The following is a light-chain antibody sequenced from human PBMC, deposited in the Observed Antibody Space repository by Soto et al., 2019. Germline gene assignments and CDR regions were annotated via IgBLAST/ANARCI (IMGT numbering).Light chain of an antibody. J-gene: IGKJ4*01. CDR3: QQYNNWPPVLT. CDR2: GAS. V-gene: IGKV3-15*01. CDR1: QSDSSN. Sequence: EIVMTQSPATRSVSPGERATLSCRASQSDSSNLAWYQQKPGQAPRLLIYGASTRATGIPARFSGSGSGTEFTLTISSLQSEDFAVYYCQQYNNWPPVLTFGGGTKVEIK.